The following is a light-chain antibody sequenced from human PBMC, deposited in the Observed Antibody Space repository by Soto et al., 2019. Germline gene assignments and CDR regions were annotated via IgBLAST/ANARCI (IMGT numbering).Light chain of an antibody. Sequence: QSALTQPASVSGSPGQSIAISCTGTSSNVGGYNFVSWYQQHPGKAPKLLIYEVNKRPSGVSNRFSGSKSDNTASLTISGLQAEDEADYYCCSYGGDRIFGGGTTLTVL. CDR3: CSYGGDRI. J-gene: IGLJ2*01. CDR1: SSNVGGYNF. CDR2: EVN. V-gene: IGLV2-23*02.